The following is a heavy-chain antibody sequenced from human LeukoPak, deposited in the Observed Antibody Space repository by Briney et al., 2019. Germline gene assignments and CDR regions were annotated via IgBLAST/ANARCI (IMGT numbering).Heavy chain of an antibody. CDR3: ARDPRDCSSTSCYAYYYYMDV. CDR1: GYTFTGYY. V-gene: IGHV1-2*02. J-gene: IGHJ6*03. CDR2: INPNSGGT. Sequence: ASVKVSCKASGYTFTGYYMHWVRQAPGQGFEWMGWINPNSGGTNYAQKFQGRVTMTRDTSISTAYMELSRLRSDDTAVYYCARDPRDCSSTSCYAYYYYMDVWGKGTTVTVSS. D-gene: IGHD2-2*01.